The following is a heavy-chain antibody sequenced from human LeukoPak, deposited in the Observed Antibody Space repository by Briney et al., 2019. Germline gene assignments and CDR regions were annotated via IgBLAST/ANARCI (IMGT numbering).Heavy chain of an antibody. CDR2: IYYSGST. D-gene: IGHD4-17*01. CDR1: GGSLSSYY. Sequence: SETLSLTCTVSGGSLSSYYWSWIRQPPGKGLEWIGYIYYSGSTNYNPSLKSRVTISVDTSKNQFSLKLSSVTAADTAVYYCARDRDYGHWFDPWGQGTLVTVSS. V-gene: IGHV4-59*01. CDR3: ARDRDYGHWFDP. J-gene: IGHJ5*02.